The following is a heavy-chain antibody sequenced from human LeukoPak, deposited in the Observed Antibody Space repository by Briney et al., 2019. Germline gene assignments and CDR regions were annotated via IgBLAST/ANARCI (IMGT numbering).Heavy chain of an antibody. CDR2: IKQDGGAK. V-gene: IGHV3-7*01. J-gene: IGHJ4*02. CDR1: GFIFSRDS. Sequence: GGSLRLSCAASGFIFSRDSMNWLRQAPGKGLEWVANIKQDGGAKNYVDSVKGRFTISRDNARNSLYLQMNNLRVEDTAVYYCARERVTTTSFDYWGQGVLVTVSS. D-gene: IGHD2/OR15-2a*01. CDR3: ARERVTTTSFDY.